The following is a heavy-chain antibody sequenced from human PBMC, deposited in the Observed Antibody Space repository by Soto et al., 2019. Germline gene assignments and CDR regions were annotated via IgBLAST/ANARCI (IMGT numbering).Heavy chain of an antibody. CDR2: IYFSGSP. V-gene: IGHV4-4*09. J-gene: IGHJ6*03. D-gene: IGHD6-25*01. CDR1: GCSISAYY. CDR3: ARKVAAGTYYYYKAV. Sequence: PSETLSLTCTVSGCSISAYYWSWIRQPPGKGLEWIGYIYFSGSPNYNPSLKSRVTFSGDTSQNQFSLKLSSVTAADTAVYYCARKVAAGTYYYYKAVGGKGTTVTVPS.